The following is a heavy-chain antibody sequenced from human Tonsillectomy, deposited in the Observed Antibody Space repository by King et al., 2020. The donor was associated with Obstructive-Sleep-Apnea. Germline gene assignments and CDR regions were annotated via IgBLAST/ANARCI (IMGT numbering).Heavy chain of an antibody. Sequence: VQLVESGAEVKKPGESLKISCKGSGYSFTTYWIGWVRQMPGKGLEWMGIIYPSDSDTTYSPSFQGQVTISADKSISTAYLPWSSLKASDTALYYCGSRDYDGSAIAYWGQGPLVTVSS. CDR2: IYPSDSDT. CDR3: GSRDYDGSAIAY. V-gene: IGHV5-51*01. D-gene: IGHD3-10*01. J-gene: IGHJ4*02. CDR1: GYSFTTYW.